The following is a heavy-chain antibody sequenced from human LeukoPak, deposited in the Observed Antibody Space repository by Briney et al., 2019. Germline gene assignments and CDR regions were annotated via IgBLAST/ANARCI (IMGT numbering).Heavy chain of an antibody. CDR3: ARDHALLFEC. J-gene: IGHJ4*02. CDR2: ISRSSSPI. V-gene: IGHV3-48*02. Sequence: PGGSLRLSCAASGFTFSSYSRNWVRQAPGKGLEWVSYISRSSSPIYYADYVKGRFTISRDNANNSLYLQMNSLRDEDTAVYYCARDHALLFECRGQGTLVTASS. D-gene: IGHD3-10*01. CDR1: GFTFSSYS.